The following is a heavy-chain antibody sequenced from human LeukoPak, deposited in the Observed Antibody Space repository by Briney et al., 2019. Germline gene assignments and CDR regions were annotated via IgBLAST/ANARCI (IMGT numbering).Heavy chain of an antibody. Sequence: PSETLSLTCNVSGGSIRSYYWSWIRQPQGKGLEWIGYIYYSGSTNYNPSLKSRVTISVDTSKKQFSLKLSSVTAADTAVYYCARAPGVLSSFDYWGQGTLVTVSS. CDR1: GGSIRSYY. J-gene: IGHJ4*02. V-gene: IGHV4-59*01. D-gene: IGHD7-27*01. CDR3: ARAPGVLSSFDY. CDR2: IYYSGST.